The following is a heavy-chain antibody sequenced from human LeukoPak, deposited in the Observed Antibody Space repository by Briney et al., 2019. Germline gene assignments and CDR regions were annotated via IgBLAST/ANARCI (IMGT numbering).Heavy chain of an antibody. CDR1: GGSFSGYY. CDR2: ISHSGST. D-gene: IGHD3-10*01. V-gene: IGHV4-34*01. Sequence: SETLSLTCAVYGGSFSGYYWSWIRQPPGKGLEWIGDISHSGSTNYNPSLKSRVTISVDTSKNQFSLKLSSVTAADTAVYYCARDKTYYYGSGSYYHNWFDPWGQGTLVTVSS. CDR3: ARDKTYYYGSGSYYHNWFDP. J-gene: IGHJ5*02.